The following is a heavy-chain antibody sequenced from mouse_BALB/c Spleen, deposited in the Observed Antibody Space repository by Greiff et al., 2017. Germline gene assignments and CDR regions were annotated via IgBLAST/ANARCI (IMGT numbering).Heavy chain of an antibody. Sequence: VQLQQSGPELVKPGASVKMSCKASGYTFTSYVMHWVKQKPGQGLEWIGYINPYNDGTKYNEKFKGKATLTSDKSTSPAYMELSSLTSEDSAVYYGTGDGSSYYAMDYWGQGTSVTVSS. CDR3: TGDGSSYYAMDY. D-gene: IGHD1-1*01. CDR1: GYTFTSYV. CDR2: INPYNDGT. J-gene: IGHJ4*01. V-gene: IGHV1-14*01.